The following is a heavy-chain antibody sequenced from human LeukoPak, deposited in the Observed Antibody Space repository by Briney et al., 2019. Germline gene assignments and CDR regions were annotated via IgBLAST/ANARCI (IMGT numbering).Heavy chain of an antibody. V-gene: IGHV4-4*08. CDR3: ATGADDAKVGY. Sequence: SETLSLTCTVSGASISPYYLTWIRQTPGKGLEWIGHRHPSGGISYNPSLWSRVTISAGTSKNQFSLSLTFVNAADTAVYYCATGADDAKVGYWGQGALVSVSS. CDR1: GASISPYY. J-gene: IGHJ4*02. D-gene: IGHD1-26*01. CDR2: RHPSGGI.